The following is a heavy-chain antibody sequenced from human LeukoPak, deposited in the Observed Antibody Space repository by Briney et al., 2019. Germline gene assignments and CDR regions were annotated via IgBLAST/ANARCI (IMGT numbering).Heavy chain of an antibody. D-gene: IGHD4-17*01. CDR2: ISYEGSNK. CDR3: AKEIITGDDYGDFSNYGMDV. CDR1: GFTFSSYG. Sequence: GGSLRLSCAASGFTFSSYGMHWARQAPGKGLEWVAVISYEGSNKKYTDSVKGRFTISRDNSKNTLYLQMNSLRAEDTAVYYCAKEIITGDDYGDFSNYGMDVWGQGTTVTVSS. J-gene: IGHJ6*02. V-gene: IGHV3-30*18.